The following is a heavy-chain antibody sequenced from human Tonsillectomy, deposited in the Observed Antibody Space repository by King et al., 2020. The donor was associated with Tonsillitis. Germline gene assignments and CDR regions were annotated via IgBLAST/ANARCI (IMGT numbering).Heavy chain of an antibody. CDR2: ISGSGSST. CDR1: GFTFSSSA. CDR3: AKDRDFWSPHGMDV. D-gene: IGHD3-3*01. Sequence: QLVQSGGGLIQPGGSLRLSCAASGFTFSSSAMSWVRQAPGKGLEWGSGISGSGSSTYYADSVKGRFAISRDNSKNTLYLQMNSLRAEDTAVYYCAKDRDFWSPHGMDVWGQGTTVTVSS. V-gene: IGHV3-23*04. J-gene: IGHJ6*02.